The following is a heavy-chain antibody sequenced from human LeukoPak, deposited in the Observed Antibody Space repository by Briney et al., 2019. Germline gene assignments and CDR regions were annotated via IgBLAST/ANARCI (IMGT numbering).Heavy chain of an antibody. CDR1: GHTFTNYY. CDR3: ATYTQSGAQGVSDY. V-gene: IGHV1-46*01. CDR2: IHPNDGDT. D-gene: IGHD3-10*01. J-gene: IGHJ4*02. Sequence: ASVKVSCKASGHTFTNYYMHWVRQAPGQGLEWMGLIHPNDGDTKYAQEFQDRVTVTRDTSTSTVYMELSSLRSEDTAVYYCATYTQSGAQGVSDYWGQGTLVTVSS.